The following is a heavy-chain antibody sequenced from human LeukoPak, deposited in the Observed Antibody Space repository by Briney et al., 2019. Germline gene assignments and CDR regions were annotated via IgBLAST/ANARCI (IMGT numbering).Heavy chain of an antibody. V-gene: IGHV3-33*01. J-gene: IGHJ4*02. CDR1: GFTFSSYG. CDR2: IWFDGSKK. Sequence: PGGSLRLSCAASGFTFSSYGLHWVRQAPGKGLDWVALIWFDGSKKYYADSVKGRFTISRDSSKNTLYLQMNSLRAEDTAVYYCARDRGSYDSGTSYFDYWGQGTLVTVSS. CDR3: ARDRGSYDSGTSYFDY. D-gene: IGHD3-10*01.